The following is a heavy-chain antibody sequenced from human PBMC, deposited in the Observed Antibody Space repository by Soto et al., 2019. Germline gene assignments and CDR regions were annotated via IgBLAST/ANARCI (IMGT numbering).Heavy chain of an antibody. Sequence: QVQLQESGPGLVKPSETLSLTCTVSGGSIGSYYWNWIRQPPGKGLEWIGYIYYSGSNNYNASLKSRVTISVDTSNHQFSRKLSSVTVAYTAVFYCARDGGFCYGMDVWGQGNTVTVSS. J-gene: IGHJ6*02. D-gene: IGHD3-10*01. CDR1: GGSIGSYY. CDR3: ARDGGFCYGMDV. CDR2: IYYSGSN. V-gene: IGHV4-59*01.